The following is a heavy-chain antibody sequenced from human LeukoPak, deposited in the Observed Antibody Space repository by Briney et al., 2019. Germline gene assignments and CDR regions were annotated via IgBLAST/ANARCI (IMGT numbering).Heavy chain of an antibody. CDR2: FSGGGGSQ. CDR1: GFTFSRYA. J-gene: IGHJ3*02. D-gene: IGHD2-21*01. CDR3: AKDPLVVVVFAFDI. V-gene: IGHV3-23*01. Sequence: GASLRLSWAASGFTFSRYAMSGVRQAQGKGLEGVSAFSGGGGSQYYADPVKGRFTISRDNSKNPLYLQMNSLRAEDTAVYYCAKDPLVVVVFAFDIWGQGTMVTVSS.